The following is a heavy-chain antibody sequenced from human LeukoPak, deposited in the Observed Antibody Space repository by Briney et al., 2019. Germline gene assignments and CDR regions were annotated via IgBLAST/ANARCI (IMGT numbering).Heavy chain of an antibody. Sequence: GGSLTLSCAASGFPLSSYRMSWVRQAPGKGLGWVANIKEDGSEKYYVDSVKGRFTISRDNAKNSLYLQMYSLRVEDSAVYYCARGGYQFEYWGQGTLVTVSS. D-gene: IGHD1-26*01. J-gene: IGHJ4*02. CDR2: IKEDGSEK. CDR3: ARGGYQFEY. V-gene: IGHV3-7*01. CDR1: GFPLSSYR.